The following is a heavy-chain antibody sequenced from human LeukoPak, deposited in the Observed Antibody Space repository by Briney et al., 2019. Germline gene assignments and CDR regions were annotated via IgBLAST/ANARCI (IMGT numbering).Heavy chain of an antibody. D-gene: IGHD5-18*01. V-gene: IGHV3-74*01. CDR3: ARGSYGYDY. Sequence: GGXXXXSCAASGFTFSSYWMHWVRQGPGKGLVWVSRINSDGRSTTYADSVKGGFTISRDNAKNTLYLQMNSLRAEDTAVYYCARGSYGYDYWGQGTLVTVSS. J-gene: IGHJ4*02. CDR1: GFTFSSYW. CDR2: INSDGRST.